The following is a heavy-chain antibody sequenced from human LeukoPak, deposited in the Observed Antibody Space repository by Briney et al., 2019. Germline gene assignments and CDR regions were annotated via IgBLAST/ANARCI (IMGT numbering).Heavy chain of an antibody. CDR3: ARGGDTIGSIRSPFDI. Sequence: PGGSLRLSCAASGFTVSDNCTSWVRQAPGKGLEWVSAISGGGSTYYADSVKGRFIISRDNSKNTVYLQLNSLRAEDTAVYYCARGGDTIGSIRSPFDIWGQGTMVTVSS. CDR1: GFTVSDNC. V-gene: IGHV3-53*01. D-gene: IGHD3-22*01. CDR2: ISGGGST. J-gene: IGHJ3*02.